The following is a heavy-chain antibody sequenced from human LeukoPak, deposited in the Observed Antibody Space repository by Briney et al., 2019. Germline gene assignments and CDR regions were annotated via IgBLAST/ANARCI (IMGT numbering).Heavy chain of an antibody. Sequence: SETLSLTCTVSGGSISRGDYYWSWIRQPPGKGLEWIGYIYYSGSTYYNPSLKSRVTISVDTSKNQFSLKLSSVTAADTAAYYCARGVGYSSGWYGAADVDYWGQGTLVTVSS. V-gene: IGHV4-30-4*08. CDR2: IYYSGST. D-gene: IGHD6-19*01. CDR3: ARGVGYSSGWYGAADVDY. CDR1: GGSISRGDYY. J-gene: IGHJ4*02.